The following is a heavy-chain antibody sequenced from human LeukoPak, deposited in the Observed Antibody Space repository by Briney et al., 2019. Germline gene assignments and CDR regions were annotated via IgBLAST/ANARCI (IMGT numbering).Heavy chain of an antibody. Sequence: GASVKVSCKASGGTFSTSGITWVRQATGQGLEWMGWMNPNSGNTGYAQKFQGRVTMTRNTSISTAYMELSSLRSEDTAVYYCATVNYYDSSGHDYWGQGTLVTVSS. V-gene: IGHV1-8*02. J-gene: IGHJ4*02. D-gene: IGHD3-22*01. CDR3: ATVNYYDSSGHDY. CDR1: GGTFSTSG. CDR2: MNPNSGNT.